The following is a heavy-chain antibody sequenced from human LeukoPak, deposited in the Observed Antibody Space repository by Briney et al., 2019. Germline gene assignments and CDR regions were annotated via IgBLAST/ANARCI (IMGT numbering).Heavy chain of an antibody. J-gene: IGHJ4*02. Sequence: APVKVSCKASGYTFTSYGISWVRQAPGQGLEWMGWISAYNGNTNYAQKLQGRVTMTTDTSTSTAYMELRSLRSDDTAVYYCARGGHDFWSGYSLPFDYWGQGTLVTVSS. V-gene: IGHV1-18*01. CDR3: ARGGHDFWSGYSLPFDY. CDR1: GYTFTSYG. CDR2: ISAYNGNT. D-gene: IGHD3-3*01.